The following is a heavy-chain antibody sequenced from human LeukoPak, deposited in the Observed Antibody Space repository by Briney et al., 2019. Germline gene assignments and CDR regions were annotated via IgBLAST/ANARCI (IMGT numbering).Heavy chain of an antibody. CDR3: ARDSQFLRYFDPDFDY. Sequence: GGSLRLSCAASGFTFSSYWMSWVRQAPGKGLEWVANIKQDGSEKYYVDSVKGRFTISRDNAKNSLYLQMNSLKVEDTAVYYCARDSQFLRYFDPDFDYWGQGTLVTVSS. J-gene: IGHJ4*02. V-gene: IGHV3-7*01. CDR2: IKQDGSEK. CDR1: GFTFSSYW. D-gene: IGHD3-9*01.